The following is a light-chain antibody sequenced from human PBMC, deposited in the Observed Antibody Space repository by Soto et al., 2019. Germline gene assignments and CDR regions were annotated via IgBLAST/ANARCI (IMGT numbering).Light chain of an antibody. CDR2: KVS. V-gene: IGKV2-30*02. Sequence: DVVMTQSPLSLPVTLGQPASISCRSSQSLVHSDGNTYLSWFQQRPGQSPRRLSYKVSDRASGVQDRFRGSGSGTDFTVKISRVEAGDVGVYYCMEGTHWPWTFGQGTKVDIK. CDR3: MEGTHWPWT. CDR1: QSLVHSDGNTY. J-gene: IGKJ1*01.